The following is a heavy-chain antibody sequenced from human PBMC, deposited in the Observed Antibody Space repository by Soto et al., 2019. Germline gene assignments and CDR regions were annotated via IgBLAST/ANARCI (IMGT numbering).Heavy chain of an antibody. J-gene: IGHJ5*02. CDR2: ISWDSDTI. CDR3: TQYGQHNYFPP. V-gene: IGHV3-9*01. CDR1: GFRCEDHV. Sequence: CLRVSCVVSGFRCEDHVTYWVPQAPGKGLEWVSGISWDSDTIDYADSVKGRFTVSRDNAKNSLYLQMNSLRPEDTAFYYCTQYGQHNYFPPWGQGTLVTV.